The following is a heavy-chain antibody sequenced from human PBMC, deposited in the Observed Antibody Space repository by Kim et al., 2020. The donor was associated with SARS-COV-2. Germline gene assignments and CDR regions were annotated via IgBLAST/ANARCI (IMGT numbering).Heavy chain of an antibody. CDR3: AREEVRGFSSSLAI. Sequence: GGSLRLSCAASGFAFSDYYMTWVRQTPGKGPEWVSYISGSSSYTNYADSVKGRFTISRDNAKNSLYLQIDSLRAEDTAMYYCAREEVRGFSSSLAIWGRGTMVTVSS. V-gene: IGHV3-11*05. CDR2: ISGSSSYT. D-gene: IGHD6-6*01. CDR1: GFAFSDYY. J-gene: IGHJ3*02.